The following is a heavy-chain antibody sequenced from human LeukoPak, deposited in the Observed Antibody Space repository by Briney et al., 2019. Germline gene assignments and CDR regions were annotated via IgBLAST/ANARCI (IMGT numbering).Heavy chain of an antibody. CDR1: GFTFSSYA. CDR3: ARDKGIYYDSSAYGVPNY. J-gene: IGHJ4*02. CDR2: ISYDGSNK. Sequence: GRSLRLSCAASGFTFSSYAMHWVRQAPGKGLEWVAVISYDGSNKYYADSVKGRFTISRDNSKNTLYLQMNSQRAEDTAVYYCARDKGIYYDSSAYGVPNYWGQGTLVSVSS. D-gene: IGHD3-22*01. V-gene: IGHV3-30*01.